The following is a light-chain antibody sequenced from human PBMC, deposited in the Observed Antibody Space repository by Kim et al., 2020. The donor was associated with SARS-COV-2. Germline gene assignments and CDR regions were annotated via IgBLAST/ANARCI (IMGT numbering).Light chain of an antibody. CDR1: QSVNTY. V-gene: IGKV3-11*01. CDR2: DAS. Sequence: PGDRATLSSRASQSVNTYLAWYQQKPGQAPRLLIYDASNRATGVPDRFSGSGSGTDFTLTISSLESEDFAIYYCQQRSNWHPALTFGGGTKVDIK. J-gene: IGKJ4*01. CDR3: QQRSNWHPALT.